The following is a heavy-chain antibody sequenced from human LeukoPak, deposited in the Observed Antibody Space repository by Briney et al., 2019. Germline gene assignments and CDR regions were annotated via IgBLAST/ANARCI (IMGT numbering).Heavy chain of an antibody. V-gene: IGHV4-59*05. D-gene: IGHD1-1*01. CDR2: IYYSGST. CDR1: GGSISSYY. Sequence: PSETLSLTCTVSGGSISSYYWSWIRQPPGKGLEWIGSIYYSGSTYYNPSLKSRVTISVDTSKNQFSLKLSSVTAADTAVYYCARLDYSPYYFDYWGQGTLITVSS. J-gene: IGHJ4*02. CDR3: ARLDYSPYYFDY.